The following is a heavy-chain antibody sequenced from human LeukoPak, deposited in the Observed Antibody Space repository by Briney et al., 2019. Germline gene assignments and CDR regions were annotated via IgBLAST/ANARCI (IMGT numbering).Heavy chain of an antibody. CDR3: ARQGSNSSGWYPVDD. V-gene: IGHV1-2*02. Sequence: ASVKVSCKTSGYTFTAYYIHWLRQAPGQGLECMGWMNPNSGGTKYAQTFQGRVTLTRDTSISTAYLELSSLTSADTAVYFCARQGSNSSGWYPVDDWGQGTLVTVSS. CDR1: GYTFTAYY. CDR2: MNPNSGGT. J-gene: IGHJ4*02. D-gene: IGHD6-19*01.